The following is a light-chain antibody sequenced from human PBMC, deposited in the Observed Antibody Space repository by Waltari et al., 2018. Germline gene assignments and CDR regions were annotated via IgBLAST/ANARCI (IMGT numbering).Light chain of an antibody. CDR2: EVT. CDR1: SDDIGDYNS. V-gene: IGLV2-14*01. Sequence: QSALTQPASVSGSPRQSITIPCTGTSDDIGDYNSVSRYQQLPGKAPKLIIYEVTNRPSGVSDRFSGSKSGNTASLTISGLLPDDEAQYHCSSYTLSSSLVLFGGGTKVTVL. J-gene: IGLJ2*01. CDR3: SSYTLSSSLVL.